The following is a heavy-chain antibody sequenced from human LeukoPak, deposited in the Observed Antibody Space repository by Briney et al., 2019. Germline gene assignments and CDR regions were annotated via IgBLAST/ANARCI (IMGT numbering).Heavy chain of an antibody. J-gene: IGHJ4*02. V-gene: IGHV1-2*02. D-gene: IGHD3-10*01. CDR3: ARDGTHYYGSGIAGY. CDR1: GYTFTGYY. Sequence: ASVKVSCKASGYTFTGYYMHWVRQAPGQGLEWMGWINPNSGGTNYAQKFQGRVTMTRDTSISTAYMELSRLRSDDTAVYYCARDGTHYYGSGIAGYWGQETLVTVSS. CDR2: INPNSGGT.